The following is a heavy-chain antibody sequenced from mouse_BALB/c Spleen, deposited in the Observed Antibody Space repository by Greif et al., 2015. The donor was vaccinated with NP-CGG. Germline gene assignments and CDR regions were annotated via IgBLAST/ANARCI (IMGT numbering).Heavy chain of an antibody. Sequence: EVMLVESGGGLVKPGGSLKLSCAASGFTFSDYYMYWVRQTPEKRLEWVATISDGGSYTYYPDSVKGRFTISRGNAKNNLYLQMSSLKSEDTAMYYCAREETGGAWFAYWGQGTLVTVSA. CDR1: GFTFSDYY. V-gene: IGHV5-4*02. J-gene: IGHJ3*01. CDR3: AREETGGAWFAY. CDR2: ISDGGSYT.